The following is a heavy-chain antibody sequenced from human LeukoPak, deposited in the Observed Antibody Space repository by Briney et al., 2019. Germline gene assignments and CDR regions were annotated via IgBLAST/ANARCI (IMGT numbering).Heavy chain of an antibody. V-gene: IGHV4-59*01. D-gene: IGHD6-19*01. J-gene: IGHJ4*02. Sequence: SETLSLTCTVSGGSISTYYWSWIRKPPGKGLEWIWHIYNSGSTNYSPSLKSRVTISVDTSKNQFSLKLSSVTAADTAVYYCARLKRAGGWSYFDYWGQGTLVTVSS. CDR3: ARLKRAGGWSYFDY. CDR2: IYNSGST. CDR1: GGSISTYY.